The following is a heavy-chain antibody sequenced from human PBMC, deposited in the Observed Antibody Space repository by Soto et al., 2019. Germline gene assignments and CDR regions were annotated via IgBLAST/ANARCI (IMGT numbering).Heavy chain of an antibody. CDR3: ATETYHRGYDFAYFGH. CDR1: VDTFSSES. CDR2: IIPIYGSA. Sequence: SEKVSCVASVDTFSSESPNWVGQAPGQGLEWMGGIIPIYGSATYAQQFQGRVTITADESTSTAYMELSSLRTEDTAVYYCATETYHRGYDFAYFGHWGQGAPVTVSS. D-gene: IGHD3-3*01. V-gene: IGHV1-69*13. J-gene: IGHJ4*02.